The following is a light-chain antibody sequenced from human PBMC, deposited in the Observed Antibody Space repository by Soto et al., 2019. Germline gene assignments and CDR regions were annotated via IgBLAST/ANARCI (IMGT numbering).Light chain of an antibody. Sequence: EIVLTQSPATLSLSPGARATLACRATQSGSSYLAWYQQKPGQAPRLLIYDASNSATGIPARLSGTGPGTDFTLTICSLEPEDLAIDYGEQRSNWPPVNFGGGNKVEIK. CDR2: DAS. V-gene: IGKV3-11*01. CDR1: QSGSSY. J-gene: IGKJ4*01. CDR3: EQRSNWPPVN.